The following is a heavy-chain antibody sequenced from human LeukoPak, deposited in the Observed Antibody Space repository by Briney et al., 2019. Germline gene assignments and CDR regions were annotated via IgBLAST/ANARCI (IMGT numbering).Heavy chain of an antibody. V-gene: IGHV3-23*01. CDR1: GFTFSSYS. Sequence: PGGSLRLSCAASGFTFSSYSMNWVRQAPGKGLEWVSAISGSGGSTYYADSVKGRFTISRDNSKNTLYLQMNSLRAEDTAVYYCARRYGSGSYYRGNWFDPWGQGTLVTVSS. J-gene: IGHJ5*02. CDR2: ISGSGGST. D-gene: IGHD3-10*01. CDR3: ARRYGSGSYYRGNWFDP.